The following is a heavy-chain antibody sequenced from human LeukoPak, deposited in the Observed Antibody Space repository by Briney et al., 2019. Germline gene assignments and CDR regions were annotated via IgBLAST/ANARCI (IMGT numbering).Heavy chain of an antibody. CDR3: ARGNTGMADFDY. J-gene: IGHJ4*02. Sequence: NPSETLSLTCTVSGDSISTYYWSWIRQPPGKGLEWIGYVYYSGSTNYKPSLKSRVTISVDTSKNQFSLKLNSVTAADTAVYYCARGNTGMADFDYWGQGTLVTVSS. CDR2: VYYSGST. V-gene: IGHV4-59*01. CDR1: GDSISTYY. D-gene: IGHD5-18*01.